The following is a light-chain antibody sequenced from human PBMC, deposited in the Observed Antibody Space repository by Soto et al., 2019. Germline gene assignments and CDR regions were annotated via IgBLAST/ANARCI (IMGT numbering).Light chain of an antibody. CDR1: YSLIHSDGDTY. V-gene: IGKV2-30*02. J-gene: IGKJ1*01. Sequence: DVVMTQSPLSLPVTLGQPASISCRSSYSLIHSDGDTYLNWFQQRPGQSPRRLIYEVSNRDSGVPDRFSGGGSGTDFTLKISRVEAEDVGIYYCMQGKHWPWTFGQGTEVEIK. CDR3: MQGKHWPWT. CDR2: EVS.